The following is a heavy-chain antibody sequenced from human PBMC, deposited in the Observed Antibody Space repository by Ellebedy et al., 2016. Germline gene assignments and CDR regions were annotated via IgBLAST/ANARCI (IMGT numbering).Heavy chain of an antibody. CDR3: ARLSVVTDAFDA. V-gene: IGHV1-18*01. CDR1: GYTFSNYG. Sequence: ASVKVSCKTSGYTFSNYGISWVRQAPGQGLEWMGWINTYNGNTNYARKFQGRLTVTRDTSTSTAYMELRSLRSDDTALYYCARLSVVTDAFDAWGQGTMVTVSS. J-gene: IGHJ3*01. CDR2: INTYNGNT. D-gene: IGHD2-15*01.